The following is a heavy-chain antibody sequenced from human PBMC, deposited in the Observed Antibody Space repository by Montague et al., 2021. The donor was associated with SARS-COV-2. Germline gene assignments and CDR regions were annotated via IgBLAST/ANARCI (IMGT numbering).Heavy chain of an antibody. CDR2: IYHSGST. Sequence: SETLSLTCAVSSGSISSSNWWSWVRQPPGKGLEWIGEIYHSGSTNNNPSLKSRVTISVDKSKNQFSLKLSSVTAADTAVYYCASRGAVAGMVYFQHWGQGTLVTVSS. J-gene: IGHJ1*01. D-gene: IGHD6-19*01. CDR3: ASRGAVAGMVYFQH. V-gene: IGHV4-4*02. CDR1: SGSISSSNW.